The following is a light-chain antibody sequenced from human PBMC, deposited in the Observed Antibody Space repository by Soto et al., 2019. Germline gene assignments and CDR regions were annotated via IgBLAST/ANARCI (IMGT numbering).Light chain of an antibody. CDR3: QQYNNWPIT. Sequence: ELGMTQSPATLSVSPGGRATLSCRASQSVSSNLAWYQQKPGQAPRLLIYGASTRATGIPARFSGSGSGTEFTLTISSLQSEDFAVYYCQQYNNWPITFGQGTRLEIK. CDR1: QSVSSN. J-gene: IGKJ5*01. V-gene: IGKV3-15*01. CDR2: GAS.